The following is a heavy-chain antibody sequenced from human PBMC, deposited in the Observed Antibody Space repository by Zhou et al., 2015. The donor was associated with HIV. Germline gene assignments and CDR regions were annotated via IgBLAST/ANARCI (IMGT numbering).Heavy chain of an antibody. D-gene: IGHD3-22*01. J-gene: IGHJ3*01. CDR2: ITPMFQME. Sequence: LVQSGTEVRKPGSSVKVSCKASGGTFSGSDNVWVRQAPGQGLEWMGSITPMFQMETYAEKFRARLTITVDKSTRVAYMELSSLTSEDAALYFCARSSVNHDNAFDLWGQGTKVIVSS. CDR3: ARSSVNHDNAFDL. CDR1: GGTFSGSD. V-gene: IGHV1-69*04.